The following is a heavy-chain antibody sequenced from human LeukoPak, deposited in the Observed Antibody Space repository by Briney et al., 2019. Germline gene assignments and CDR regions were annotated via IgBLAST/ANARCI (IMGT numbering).Heavy chain of an antibody. D-gene: IGHD6-13*01. J-gene: IGHJ4*02. CDR1: GYSISSGSY. CDR2: IYHSGDT. Sequence: SRTLSLTCAVSGYSISSGSYWGWVRQPPGKGLEWIGSIYHSGDTYYNPSLRSRLTISVDKFKNQFSLKLTSMTAADTAVYYCSRQGSRSWYGDFDYWGQGTLVTVSS. V-gene: IGHV4-38-2*01. CDR3: SRQGSRSWYGDFDY.